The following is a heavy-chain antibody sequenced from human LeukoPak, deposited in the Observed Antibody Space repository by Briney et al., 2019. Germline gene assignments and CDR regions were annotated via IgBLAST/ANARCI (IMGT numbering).Heavy chain of an antibody. CDR1: GFTFSSSD. CDR2: IRYEGNNK. J-gene: IGHJ4*02. Sequence: PGGSLRLSCAASGFTFSSSDMHWVRQAPAKGLEWVAFIRYEGNNKYYADSVKGRLTITRDNSKNTLYLQMNSLRAEDTAVYYCAKAPRRVSFGEFLAGADYWGQGTLVTVSS. D-gene: IGHD3-10*01. V-gene: IGHV3-30*02. CDR3: AKAPRRVSFGEFLAGADY.